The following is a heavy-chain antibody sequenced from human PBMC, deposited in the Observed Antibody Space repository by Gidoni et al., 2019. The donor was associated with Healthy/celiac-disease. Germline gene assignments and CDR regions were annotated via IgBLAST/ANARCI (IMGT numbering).Heavy chain of an antibody. CDR2: FDPEDGET. D-gene: IGHD4-17*01. CDR3: ATEGYGDYVFMDAFDI. Sequence: QVQLVQSGAAVKKPGASVKVSCKVSGYTLTELSMHWVRQAPGKGLEWMGGFDPEDGETIYAQKFQGRVTMTEDTSTDTAYMELSSLRSEDTAVYYCATEGYGDYVFMDAFDIWGQGTMVTVSS. CDR1: GYTLTELS. V-gene: IGHV1-24*01. J-gene: IGHJ3*02.